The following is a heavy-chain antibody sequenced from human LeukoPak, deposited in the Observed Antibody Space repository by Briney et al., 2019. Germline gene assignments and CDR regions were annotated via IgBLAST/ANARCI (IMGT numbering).Heavy chain of an antibody. CDR2: ISGSGGTT. CDR1: GITLSNYG. D-gene: IGHD3-22*01. J-gene: IGHJ4*02. V-gene: IGHV3-23*01. CDR3: AKRGVVIRVILVGFHKEAYYFDS. Sequence: GGSLRLSCAVSGITLSNYGMSWVRQAPGKGPEWVAGISGSGGTTKYADSVKGRFTISRDSPKNTLYLQMNSLRAEDTAVYFCAKRGVVIRVILVGFHKEAYYFDSWGQGALVTVSS.